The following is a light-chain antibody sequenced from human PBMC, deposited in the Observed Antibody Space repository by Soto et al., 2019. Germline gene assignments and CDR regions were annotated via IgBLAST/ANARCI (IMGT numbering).Light chain of an antibody. CDR1: SSDVGGYKY. Sequence: QSVLTQSASVSGSPGQAITIACTGTSSDVGGYKYVSWYQQYPGKAPKLMMYEVSNRPSGVSNRFSGSKSGNTASLTISGLQAEEEADYYCSSYTSSSHCVFGTGTKVTVL. J-gene: IGLJ1*01. CDR3: SSYTSSSHCV. CDR2: EVS. V-gene: IGLV2-14*01.